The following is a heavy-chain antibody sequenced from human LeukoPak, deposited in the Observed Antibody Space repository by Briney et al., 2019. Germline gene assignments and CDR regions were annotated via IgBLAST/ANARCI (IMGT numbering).Heavy chain of an antibody. D-gene: IGHD3-22*01. Sequence: ASVKVSCKASGGTFSSYAISWVRQAPGQGLEWMGGIIPIFGTANYAQKFQGRVTITTDESTSTAYMELSSLRSEDTAVYYCARAVSYYYDSSGYYSYYFGYWGQGTLVTVSS. CDR2: IIPIFGTA. J-gene: IGHJ4*02. CDR1: GGTFSSYA. V-gene: IGHV1-69*05. CDR3: ARAVSYYYDSSGYYSYYFGY.